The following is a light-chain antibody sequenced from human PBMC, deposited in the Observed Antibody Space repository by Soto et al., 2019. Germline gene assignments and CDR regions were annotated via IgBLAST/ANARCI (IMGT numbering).Light chain of an antibody. J-gene: IGKJ2*01. CDR1: QNIDIY. Sequence: DIQMTQSPSSLSASVGDTVTITCRASQNIDIYLNWYKQQPGKAPRLLIYGASVLQSGVPSRFSGSGSETDFTLTISSLQPDDSATYFCQQSYIVSYTFGQGTKLEIK. CDR3: QQSYIVSYT. CDR2: GAS. V-gene: IGKV1-39*01.